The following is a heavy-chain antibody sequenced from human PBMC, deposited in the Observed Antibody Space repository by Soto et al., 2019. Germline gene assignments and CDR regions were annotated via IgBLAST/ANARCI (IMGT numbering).Heavy chain of an antibody. CDR3: AKDLPESLIAARPFDY. Sequence: GGSLRLSCAASGFTFSSYAMSWVRQAPGKGLEWVSAISGSGGSTYYADSGKGRFTISSDNSKNTLYLQMNSLRAEDTAVYYCAKDLPESLIAARPFDYWGQGTLVTVSS. J-gene: IGHJ4*02. CDR1: GFTFSSYA. D-gene: IGHD6-6*01. V-gene: IGHV3-23*01. CDR2: ISGSGGST.